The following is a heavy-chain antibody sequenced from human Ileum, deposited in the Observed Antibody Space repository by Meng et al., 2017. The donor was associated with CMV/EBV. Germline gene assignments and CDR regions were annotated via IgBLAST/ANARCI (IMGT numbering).Heavy chain of an antibody. V-gene: IGHV1-69*05. CDR2: SIPIFATT. J-gene: IGHJ5*02. D-gene: IGHD6-19*01. Sequence: KVSCKASGGTVSNYAIIWVRQAPGQGLEWMGGSIPIFATTNYAQKFQGRVTITTDESTSTTYIELSSLRSEDTAVYYCARGSLFSSGPFGQGTLVTVS. CDR3: ARGSLFSSGP. CDR1: GGTVSNYA.